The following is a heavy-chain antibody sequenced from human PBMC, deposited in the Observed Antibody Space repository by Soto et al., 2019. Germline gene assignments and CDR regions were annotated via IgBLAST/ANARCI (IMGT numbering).Heavy chain of an antibody. Sequence: GGSLRLSCAASGFTFSSYGMHLVRQAPGKGLEWVAVISYDGSNKYYADSVKGRFTISRDNSKNTLYLQMNSLRAEDTAVYYCAKGIVVVVAATPSDYWGQGTLVTYPQ. D-gene: IGHD2-15*01. J-gene: IGHJ4*02. V-gene: IGHV3-30*18. CDR3: AKGIVVVVAATPSDY. CDR1: GFTFSSYG. CDR2: ISYDGSNK.